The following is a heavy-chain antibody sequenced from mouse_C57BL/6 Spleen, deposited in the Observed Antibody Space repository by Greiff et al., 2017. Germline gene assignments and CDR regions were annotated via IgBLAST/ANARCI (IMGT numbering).Heavy chain of an antibody. CDR2: IDPSDSYT. CDR1: GYTFTSYW. V-gene: IGHV1-59*01. D-gene: IGHD2-5*01. CDR3: AYSNYDSFDY. J-gene: IGHJ2*01. Sequence: QVQLQQPGAELVRPGTSVKLSCKASGYTFTSYWMHWVKQRPGQGLEWIGVIDPSDSYTNYNQKFKGKATLTVDTSSSTAYMQLSSLTSEDSAVYYGAYSNYDSFDYWGKGTTLTVSS.